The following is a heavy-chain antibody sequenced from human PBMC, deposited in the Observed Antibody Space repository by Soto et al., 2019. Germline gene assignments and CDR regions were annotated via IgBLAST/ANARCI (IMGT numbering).Heavy chain of an antibody. D-gene: IGHD1-20*01. J-gene: IGHJ3*02. CDR1: GFNFITFS. Sequence: DVQLVESGGGLVKPGGSLRLSCAASGFNFITFSMNWVRQAPGKGLEWVSSISASSSSIYYAESVKGRFTVSRDNAKNSLYLQMNSLTAEDTALYDCVRDAYNRDAFDIWGQGTTVTVSS. CDR2: ISASSSSI. CDR3: VRDAYNRDAFDI. V-gene: IGHV3-21*01.